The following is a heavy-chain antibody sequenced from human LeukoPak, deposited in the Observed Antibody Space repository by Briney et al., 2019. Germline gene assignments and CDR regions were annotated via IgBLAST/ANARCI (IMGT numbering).Heavy chain of an antibody. J-gene: IGHJ4*02. Sequence: GGSLRLSCAASGFTLSSYDMHWVRQAPGKGLEWVSYISSSSSTIYYADSVKGRFTISRDNAKNSLYLQMNSLRAEDTAVYYCARDQLGTYDFWSGYRYWGQGTLVTVSA. CDR2: ISSSSSTI. CDR1: GFTLSSYD. CDR3: ARDQLGTYDFWSGYRY. D-gene: IGHD3-3*01. V-gene: IGHV3-48*01.